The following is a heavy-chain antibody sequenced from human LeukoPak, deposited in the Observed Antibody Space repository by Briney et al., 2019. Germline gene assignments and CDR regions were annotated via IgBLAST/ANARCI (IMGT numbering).Heavy chain of an antibody. D-gene: IGHD6-19*01. V-gene: IGHV1-46*01. CDR2: INPSGGST. CDR3: ARVAVAGAGQNWYFDL. CDR1: GYTFTSYY. Sequence: GASVKVSCKASGYTFTSYYMHWVRQAPGQGLEWMGLINPSGGSTSYAQKFQGRVTITADKSTSTAYMELSSLRSEDTAVYYYARVAVAGAGQNWYFDLWGRGTLVTVSS. J-gene: IGHJ2*01.